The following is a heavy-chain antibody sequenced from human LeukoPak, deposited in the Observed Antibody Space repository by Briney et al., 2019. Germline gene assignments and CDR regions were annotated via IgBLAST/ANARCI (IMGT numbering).Heavy chain of an antibody. V-gene: IGHV1-2*02. CDR1: GYTFTSYD. CDR3: ARAGIQLWLRAFDI. D-gene: IGHD5-18*01. CDR2: INPNSGGT. J-gene: IGHJ3*02. Sequence: GASVKVSCKASGYTFTSYDINWVRQATGQGLEWMGWINPNSGGTNYAQKFQGRVTMTRDTSISTAYMELSRLRSDDTAVYYCARAGIQLWLRAFDIWGQGTMVTVSS.